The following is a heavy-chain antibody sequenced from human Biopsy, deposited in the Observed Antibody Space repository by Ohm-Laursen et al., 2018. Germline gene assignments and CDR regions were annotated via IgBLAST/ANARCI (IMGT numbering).Heavy chain of an antibody. J-gene: IGHJ4*02. CDR3: ARHHCTNGVCLGVYFDY. CDR2: IYTGGTT. Sequence: SLRLSCAASGFTLSYYSMTWVRQAPGKGLEWVSVIYTGGTTHYADSVRGRFTISRDNSKNTLYLQMNSLRAEDTAVYYCARHHCTNGVCLGVYFDYWGQGTLVTVSS. V-gene: IGHV3-66*04. D-gene: IGHD2-8*01. CDR1: GFTLSYYS.